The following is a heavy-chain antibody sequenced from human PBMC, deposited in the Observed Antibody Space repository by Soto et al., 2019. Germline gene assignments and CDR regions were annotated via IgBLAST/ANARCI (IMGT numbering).Heavy chain of an antibody. V-gene: IGHV3-23*01. Sequence: EVQLLESGGGLVQPGGSLRLSCAASGFTFSSYAMSWVRQAPGKGLEWVSVISGSGGSTYYADSVKGRFTISRDNSKNTLYLQMNSRRAEDTAVHYCAKRGSGSQFDYWGQGTLVTVSS. CDR2: ISGSGGST. D-gene: IGHD1-26*01. CDR3: AKRGSGSQFDY. J-gene: IGHJ4*02. CDR1: GFTFSSYA.